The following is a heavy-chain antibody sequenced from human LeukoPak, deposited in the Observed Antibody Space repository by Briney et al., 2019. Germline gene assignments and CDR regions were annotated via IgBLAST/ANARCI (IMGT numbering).Heavy chain of an antibody. J-gene: IGHJ6*02. D-gene: IGHD2-2*01. CDR2: INHSGRT. CDR1: GGSFSDYF. Sequence: PKTLSLTCAVYGGSFSDYFWGWIRQPPGKGLEWIGEINHSGRTYYNPSLKSRVTISVDTSKNQFSLDLSSVTAADTAVYYCARDVVVVPAAIHYGMDVWGQGTTVTVSS. V-gene: IGHV4-34*01. CDR3: ARDVVVVPAAIHYGMDV.